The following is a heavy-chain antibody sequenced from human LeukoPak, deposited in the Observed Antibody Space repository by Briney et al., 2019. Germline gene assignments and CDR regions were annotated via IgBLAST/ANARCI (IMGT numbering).Heavy chain of an antibody. V-gene: IGHV1-18*01. D-gene: IGHD6-13*01. CDR2: ISAYNGNT. J-gene: IGHJ3*02. CDR1: GGTFSSYA. CDR3: ARAAAGTDPAFDI. Sequence: ASVKVSCKASGGTFSSYAISWVRQAPGQGLEWMGWISAYNGNTNYAQKLQGRVTMTTDTSTSTAYMELRSLRSDDTAVYYCARAAAGTDPAFDIWGQGTMVTVSS.